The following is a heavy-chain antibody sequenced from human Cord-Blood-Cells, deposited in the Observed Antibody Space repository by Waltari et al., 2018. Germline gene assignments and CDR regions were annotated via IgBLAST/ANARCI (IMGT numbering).Heavy chain of an antibody. CDR1: GDPISRGCYS. CDR2: IYYSGST. Sequence: LSPTCTLSGDPISRGCYSRSWFRQHPGKGLEWIGYIYYSGSTYYNPSLKSRVTISVDTSKNQFSLKLSSVTAADAAVYYCARFPKLGRGDAFDIWGQGTMVTVSS. J-gene: IGHJ3*02. D-gene: IGHD6-13*01. V-gene: IGHV4-31*03. CDR3: ARFPKLGRGDAFDI.